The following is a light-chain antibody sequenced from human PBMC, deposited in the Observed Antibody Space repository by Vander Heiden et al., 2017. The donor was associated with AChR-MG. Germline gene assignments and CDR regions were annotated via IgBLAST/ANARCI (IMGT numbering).Light chain of an antibody. Sequence: EIVMTHSPATLSVSPGERATLYCRASQSVSSNLAWYQQKPGQAPGLLIYGASTRATGIPARFSGSGSGTEFTLTISSLQSEDFAVYYCQQYNNWPPITFGQGTRLEIK. V-gene: IGKV3-15*01. CDR3: QQYNNWPPIT. J-gene: IGKJ5*01. CDR1: QSVSSN. CDR2: GAS.